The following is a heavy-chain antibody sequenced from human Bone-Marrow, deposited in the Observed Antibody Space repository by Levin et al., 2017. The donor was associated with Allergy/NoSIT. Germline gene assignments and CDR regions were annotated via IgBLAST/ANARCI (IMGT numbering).Heavy chain of an antibody. J-gene: IGHJ4*02. CDR3: ARHVGDYYFDTSGVVDY. D-gene: IGHD3-22*01. V-gene: IGHV4-39*01. CDR2: LYYSGST. Sequence: SQTLSLPCTVSGGSIPSSSYYWGWIRQPPGKGLEWIGSLYYSGSTDYKPSLKSRVTISVDTSKNQFSLNLSSVTAADTAVYYCARHVGDYYFDTSGVVDYWGQGTLVTVSS. CDR1: GGSIPSSSYY.